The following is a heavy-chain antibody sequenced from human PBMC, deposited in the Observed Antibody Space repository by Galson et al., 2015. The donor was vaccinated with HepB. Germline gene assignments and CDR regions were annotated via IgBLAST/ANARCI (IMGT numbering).Heavy chain of an antibody. J-gene: IGHJ6*03. V-gene: IGHV1-18*01. D-gene: IGHD1-1*01. CDR3: ARTTRPYYYYMDV. Sequence: SVKDSCKAAGYTFTSYGISWVRQAPGQGLEWMGRISAYNGNTNYAQKLQGRVTMTTDTSTSTAYMELRSLRSDDTAVYYCARTTRPYYYYMDVWGKGTTVTVSS. CDR1: GYTFTSYG. CDR2: ISAYNGNT.